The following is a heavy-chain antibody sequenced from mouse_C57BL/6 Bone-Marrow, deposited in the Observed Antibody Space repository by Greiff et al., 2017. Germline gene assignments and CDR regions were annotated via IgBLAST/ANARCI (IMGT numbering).Heavy chain of an antibody. J-gene: IGHJ3*01. CDR2: ISDGGSYT. CDR3: ARGCDVAY. V-gene: IGHV5-4*03. Sequence: EVKVVESGGGLVKPGGSLKLSCAASGFTFSSYAMSWVSQTPEKRLEWVATISDGGSYTYYPENVKGRFTISRDNAKSNLYLQMSHLKSEDTAMYCCARGCDVAYWGQGTLVTVSA. CDR1: GFTFSSYA. D-gene: IGHD3-3*01.